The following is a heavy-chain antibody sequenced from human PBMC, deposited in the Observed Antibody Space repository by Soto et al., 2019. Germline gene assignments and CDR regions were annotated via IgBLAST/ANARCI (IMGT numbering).Heavy chain of an antibody. V-gene: IGHV4-59*08. Sequence: SETLSLTCTVSGGSISSYYWSWIRQPPGKGLEWIGYIYYSGSTNYNPSLKSRVTISVDTSKNQFSLKLSSVTAADTAVYYCESRYRSCFDYWGQGTLVTVSS. CDR1: GGSISSYY. D-gene: IGHD2-2*01. CDR2: IYYSGST. J-gene: IGHJ4*02. CDR3: ESRYRSCFDY.